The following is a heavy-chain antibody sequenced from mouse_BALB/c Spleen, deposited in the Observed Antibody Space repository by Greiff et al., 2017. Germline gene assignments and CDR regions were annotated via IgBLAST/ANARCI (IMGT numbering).Heavy chain of an antibody. CDR1: GFTFSSYA. V-gene: IGHV5-9-4*01. D-gene: IGHD2-1*01. CDR2: ISSGGSYT. J-gene: IGHJ4*01. Sequence: EVHLVESGGGLVKPGGSLKLSCAASGFTFSSYAMSWVRQSPEKRLEWVAEISSGGSYTYYPDTVTGRFTISRDNAKNTLYLEMSSLRSEDTAMYYCARGDYGNYLYAMDYWGQGTSVTVSS. CDR3: ARGDYGNYLYAMDY.